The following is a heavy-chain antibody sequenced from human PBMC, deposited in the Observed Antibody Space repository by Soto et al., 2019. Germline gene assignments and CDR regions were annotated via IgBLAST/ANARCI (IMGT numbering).Heavy chain of an antibody. Sequence: QVQLVQSGAEEKKPGASVKVSCKASGYTFTSYAMHWVRQAPGQRLEWMGWINAGNCNTKYSQKFQGRVTITRDTSASTAYRELSSLRSEDTAVYYCARGIVVVTALDYWGQGTLVTVSS. CDR3: ARGIVVVTALDY. CDR2: INAGNCNT. CDR1: GYTFTSYA. V-gene: IGHV1-3*05. J-gene: IGHJ4*02. D-gene: IGHD2-21*02.